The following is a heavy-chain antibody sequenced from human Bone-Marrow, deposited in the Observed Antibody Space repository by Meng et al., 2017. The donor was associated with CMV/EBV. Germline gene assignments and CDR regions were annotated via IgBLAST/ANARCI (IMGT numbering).Heavy chain of an antibody. CDR1: GYTFTGYY. CDR2: INPNSGGT. V-gene: IGHV1-2*02. CDR3: ARDILAEWLLGY. J-gene: IGHJ4*02. Sequence: ASVKVSCKASGYTFTGYYMHWVRQAPGQGLEWMGWINPNSGGTNYAQKFQGRVTMTRDTSISTAYMELSRLRSDDTAVYYSARDILAEWLLGYWGQGTLVTVSS. D-gene: IGHD3-3*01.